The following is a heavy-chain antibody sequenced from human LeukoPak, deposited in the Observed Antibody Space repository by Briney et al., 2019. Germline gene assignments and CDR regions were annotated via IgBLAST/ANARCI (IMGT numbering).Heavy chain of an antibody. J-gene: IGHJ4*02. CDR1: GFTFISCA. Sequence: GGSLRLSCAAPGFTFISCAMSWVRQAPGEGLEWVSTISGSGGITYYTDPVKGRFTISRDNSKNTLYLQMNSLRVEDTAVYYCAKDRSAHPLFVQLGDYGGQGTLVAVSS. V-gene: IGHV3-23*01. CDR2: ISGSGGIT. CDR3: AKDRSAHPLFVQLGDY. D-gene: IGHD6-13*01.